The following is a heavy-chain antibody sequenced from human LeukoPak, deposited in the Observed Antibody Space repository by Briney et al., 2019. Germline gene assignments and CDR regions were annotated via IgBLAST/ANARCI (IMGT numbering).Heavy chain of an antibody. V-gene: IGHV3-21*01. CDR2: ISSSRSSI. D-gene: IGHD5-24*01. CDR1: GFTFRRYS. CDR3: ARERDASDAFDI. Sequence: GGSLRLSCVPSGFTFRRYSMNGLRQAPGKGLEWVSSISSSRSSISYADSVNRRFTISRDNVKNSMYLQRKSPRAEDTAVYYWARERDASDAFDIWGQGTMVTVSS. J-gene: IGHJ3*02.